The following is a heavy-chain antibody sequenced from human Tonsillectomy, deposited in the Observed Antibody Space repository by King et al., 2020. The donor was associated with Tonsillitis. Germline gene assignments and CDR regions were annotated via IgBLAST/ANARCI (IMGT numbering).Heavy chain of an antibody. CDR3: ARSLSSSDFWSGYYYYFDS. Sequence: QLQESGPGLVKPSETLSLTCTVSADSLRSSDYYWGWIRQPPGKGLEWIATIYYSGSTCYKPSLKSRVTISVDTSKNQFSLKLTSVTAADTAVYYCARSLSSSDFWSGYYYYFDSWGQGTLVTVSS. V-gene: IGHV4-39*01. J-gene: IGHJ4*02. CDR1: ADSLRSSDYY. D-gene: IGHD3-3*01. CDR2: IYYSGST.